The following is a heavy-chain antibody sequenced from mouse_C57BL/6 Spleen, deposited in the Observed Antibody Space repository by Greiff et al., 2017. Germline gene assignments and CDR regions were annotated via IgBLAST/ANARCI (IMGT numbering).Heavy chain of an antibody. Sequence: DVKLVESGGGLVKPGGSLKLSCAASGFTFSSYAMSWVRQTPEKRLEWVATISDGGSYTDYPDNVKGRFTITRDNAKNTLYLQMSHLKSEDTAIYYCAREGGTAQATWAYWGHGTLVTVSA. D-gene: IGHD3-2*02. CDR2: ISDGGSYT. V-gene: IGHV5-4*01. CDR1: GFTFSSYA. J-gene: IGHJ3*01. CDR3: AREGGTAQATWAY.